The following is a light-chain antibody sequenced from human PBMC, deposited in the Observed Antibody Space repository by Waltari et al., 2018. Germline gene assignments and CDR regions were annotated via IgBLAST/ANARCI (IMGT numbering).Light chain of an antibody. CDR1: HSLLHSNGNTY. CDR2: LGS. CDR3: MHALQTPLT. V-gene: IGKV2-28*01. Sequence: DIVMPQSLLSLPVTPGEPASISCRYSHSLLHSNGNTYLDWYLQKQGQPPQVLIYLGSNLASVIPDRFRGSGSGTDFTLEISRVEAEDVGVYYCMHALQTPLTFGGGTKVEIK. J-gene: IGKJ4*01.